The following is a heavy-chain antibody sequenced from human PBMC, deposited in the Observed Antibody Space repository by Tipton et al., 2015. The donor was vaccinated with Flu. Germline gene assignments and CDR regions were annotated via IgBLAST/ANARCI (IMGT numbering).Heavy chain of an antibody. J-gene: IGHJ2*01. Sequence: QLVQSGGGLVQTGRSLRLSCAASGFTFDDHAMHWVRQAPGKGLEWVSGISWNSGSIGYADSVKGRFTISRDNAKNSLYLQMNSLRAEDTALYYCTRGGMVATLYWYFDLWGRGTLVTVSS. CDR1: GFTFDDHA. CDR3: TRGGMVATLYWYFDL. CDR2: ISWNSGSI. D-gene: IGHD5-12*01. V-gene: IGHV3-9*01.